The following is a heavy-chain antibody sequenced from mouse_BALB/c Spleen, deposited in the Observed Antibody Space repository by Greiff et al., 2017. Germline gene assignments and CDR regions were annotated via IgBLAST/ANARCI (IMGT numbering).Heavy chain of an antibody. Sequence: EVKLMESGGGLVKPGGSLKLSCAASGFTFSDYYMYWVRQTPEKRLEWVATISDGGSYTYYPDSVKGRFTISRDNAKNNLYLQMSSLKSEDTAMYYCARDREGWSYAMDYWGQGTSVTVSS. J-gene: IGHJ4*01. V-gene: IGHV5-4*02. D-gene: IGHD1-1*02. CDR3: ARDREGWSYAMDY. CDR2: ISDGGSYT. CDR1: GFTFSDYY.